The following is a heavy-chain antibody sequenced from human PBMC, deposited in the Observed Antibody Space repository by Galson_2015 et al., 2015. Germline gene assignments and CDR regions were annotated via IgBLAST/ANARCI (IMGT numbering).Heavy chain of an antibody. CDR3: AKAGYDCTMASCSPGQ. Sequence: SLRLSCAASGFTFSNSAMKWVRQAPGKGLEWVAAISGSLSGGSTYYADSVKGRFTISRDNSKNMLYLQMNTLSAEDTAFYYCAKAGYDCTMASCSPGQWGQGTLVTVSS. V-gene: IGHV3-23*01. CDR1: GFTFSNSA. J-gene: IGHJ4*02. D-gene: IGHD2-2*01. CDR2: ISGSLSGGST.